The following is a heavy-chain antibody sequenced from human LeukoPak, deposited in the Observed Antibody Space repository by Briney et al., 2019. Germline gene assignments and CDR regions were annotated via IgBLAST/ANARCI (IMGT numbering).Heavy chain of an antibody. D-gene: IGHD6-19*01. CDR1: GYTFTGYY. CDR2: INPNSGGT. CDR3: ARDPNGGWAPFDY. V-gene: IGHV1-2*06. J-gene: IGHJ4*02. Sequence: ASVKVSCKASGYTFTGYYMHWVRQAPGQGLEWMGRINPNSGGTNYAQKFQGRVTMTRDTSISTAYMELSRLRSDDTAVYYCARDPNGGWAPFDYWGQGTLVTVSS.